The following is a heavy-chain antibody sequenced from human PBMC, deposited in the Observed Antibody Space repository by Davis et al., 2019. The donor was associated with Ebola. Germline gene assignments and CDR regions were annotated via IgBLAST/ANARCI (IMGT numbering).Heavy chain of an antibody. CDR2: INPNSGDT. CDR1: GYTFTGHY. Sequence: ASVKVSCKASGYTFTGHYIHWVRQAPGEGLEWMGWINPNSGDTKYAQKFQGRVTMTRDTSISTAYLDLSRLRSDDTAVYHCARAAGIYLDDDPYYYYYMDVWGKGTTVTVSS. D-gene: IGHD3-10*01. CDR3: ARAAGIYLDDDPYYYYYMDV. J-gene: IGHJ6*03. V-gene: IGHV1-2*02.